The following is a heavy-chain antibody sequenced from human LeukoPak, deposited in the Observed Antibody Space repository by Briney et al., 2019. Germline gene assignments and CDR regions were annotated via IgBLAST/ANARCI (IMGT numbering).Heavy chain of an antibody. CDR2: IKQDGSED. CDR1: GFSISDYW. V-gene: IGHV3-7*01. J-gene: IGHJ4*02. CDR3: ARENEAVPGGDC. Sequence: PGGSLRLSCAASGFSISDYWMSWVRQAPGKGLEWVANIKQDGSEDYFVDSLKGRFSISRDNAKNSLYLQMNTLRADDTAVYYCARENEAVPGGDCWGQGTMVTVSS. D-gene: IGHD6-19*01.